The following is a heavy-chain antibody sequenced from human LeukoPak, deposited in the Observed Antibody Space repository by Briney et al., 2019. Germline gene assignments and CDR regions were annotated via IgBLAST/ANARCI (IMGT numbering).Heavy chain of an antibody. D-gene: IGHD3-22*01. CDR2: INPNSGGT. Sequence: ASVKVSCKASGYTFTGYFIHWVRQAPGQGLEWMGWINPNSGGTNYAQKFQGRVTMTWDTSISTAYMELSRLRSDDTAVYYCARDERYDSSGYPFDYWGQGTLVTVSS. V-gene: IGHV1-2*02. CDR1: GYTFTGYF. CDR3: ARDERYDSSGYPFDY. J-gene: IGHJ4*02.